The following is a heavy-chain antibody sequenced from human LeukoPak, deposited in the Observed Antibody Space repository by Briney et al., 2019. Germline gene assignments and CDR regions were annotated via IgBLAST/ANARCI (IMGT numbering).Heavy chain of an antibody. J-gene: IGHJ5*02. CDR2: ISWDGGST. V-gene: IGHV3-43*01. D-gene: IGHD3-10*01. Sequence: GGSLRLSCAASGFTFDDYTMHWVRQAPGKGLEWVSLISWDGGSTYYADSVKGRLTISRDNSKNSLYLQMNSLRTEDTALYYCAKDARRGSGSYYNTHNWFDPWGQGTLVTVSS. CDR3: AKDARRGSGSYYNTHNWFDP. CDR1: GFTFDDYT.